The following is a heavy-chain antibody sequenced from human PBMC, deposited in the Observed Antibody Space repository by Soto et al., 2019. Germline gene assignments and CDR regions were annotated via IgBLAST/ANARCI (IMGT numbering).Heavy chain of an antibody. J-gene: IGHJ6*02. D-gene: IGHD3-22*01. CDR3: AREGVVVNYGMDV. Sequence: ASVKVSCKASGYTFTIYYMHWVRQAPGQGLEWMGIINPSGGSTSYAQKFQGRVTMTRDTSTSTVYMELSSLRSEDTAVYYCAREGVVVNYGMDVWGQGTTVTVSS. CDR1: GYTFTIYY. CDR2: INPSGGST. V-gene: IGHV1-46*01.